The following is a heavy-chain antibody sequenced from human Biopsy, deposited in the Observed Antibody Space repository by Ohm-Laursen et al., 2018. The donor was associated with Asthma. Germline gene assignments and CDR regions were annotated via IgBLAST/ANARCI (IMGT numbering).Heavy chain of an antibody. D-gene: IGHD3-3*01. V-gene: IGHV3-30*03. CDR2: MSYDGSKK. J-gene: IGHJ6*02. CDR3: ARGAYYDFWSGYSRPIPGDYGMDV. Sequence: SLRLSCAASGFTFSSYGMHWVRQAPGKGLEWVAVMSYDGSKKYYADSVKGRFTISRDNSKNTLYLQMSSLRSEDTAVYFCARGAYYDFWSGYSRPIPGDYGMDVWGQGTTVTV. CDR1: GFTFSSYG.